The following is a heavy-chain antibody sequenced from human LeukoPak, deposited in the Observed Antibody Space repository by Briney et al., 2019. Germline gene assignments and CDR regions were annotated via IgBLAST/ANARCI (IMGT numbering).Heavy chain of an antibody. CDR1: GGSISSYY. CDR3: ARDRVVTPYFDY. J-gene: IGHJ4*02. Sequence: SETLSLTCTVSGGSISSYYWSWIRQPPGKGLEWIGYIYYSGSTYYNPSLKSRVTISVDTSKNQFSLKLSSVTAPDTAVYYCARDRVVTPYFDYRGQGTLVTVSS. CDR2: IYYSGST. D-gene: IGHD4-23*01. V-gene: IGHV4-59*12.